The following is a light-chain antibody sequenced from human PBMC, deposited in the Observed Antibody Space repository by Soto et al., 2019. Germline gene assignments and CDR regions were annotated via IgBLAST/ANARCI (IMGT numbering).Light chain of an antibody. Sequence: ELGLTQSPGTLSLSPGEIATLPCRASQSVSSSNLTWYKQKPGQAPRPLIDGASNRATCVPDRFSGSVSGTDFALTISSLEPEDFAVYYCQQYGDSFPGTFGPGTKVEIK. J-gene: IGKJ3*01. CDR2: GAS. CDR1: QSVSSSN. V-gene: IGKV3-20*01. CDR3: QQYGDSFPGT.